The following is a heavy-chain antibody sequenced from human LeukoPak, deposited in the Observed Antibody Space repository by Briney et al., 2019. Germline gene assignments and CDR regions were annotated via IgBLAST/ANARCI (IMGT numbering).Heavy chain of an antibody. V-gene: IGHV3-15*01. CDR3: TTDWGTRGNSYGPFDY. J-gene: IGHJ4*02. D-gene: IGHD5-18*01. CDR2: MKSKTDGGTT. CDR1: GFTFSNAW. Sequence: KPGGSLRLSCAASGFTFSNAWMSWVRQAPGKGLEWVGRMKSKTDGGTTDYAAPVKGRFTVSRDDSKNTLYLQMNSLKTEDTAVYYCTTDWGTRGNSYGPFDYWGQGTLVTVSS.